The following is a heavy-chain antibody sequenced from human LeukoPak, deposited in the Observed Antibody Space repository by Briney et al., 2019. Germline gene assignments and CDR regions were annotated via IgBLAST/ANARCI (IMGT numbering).Heavy chain of an antibody. CDR2: IYYSGST. CDR1: GGSISSYY. CDR3: ARGKXVVRGVITWFDP. J-gene: IGHJ5*02. Sequence: SETLSLTCTVSGGSISSYYWSWIRQPPGKGLEWIGYIYYSGSTNYNPSLKSRVTISVDTSKNQFSLKLSSVTAADTAVYYCARGKXVVRGVITWFDPWGQGTLVTVSS. V-gene: IGHV4-59*12. D-gene: IGHD3-10*01.